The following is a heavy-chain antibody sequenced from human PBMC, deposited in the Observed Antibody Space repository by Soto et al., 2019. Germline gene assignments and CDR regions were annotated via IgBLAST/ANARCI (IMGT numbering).Heavy chain of an antibody. V-gene: IGHV3-30*18. Sequence: GGSLRLSCAASGFTFSSYGMHWVRQAPGKGLEWVAVISYDGSNKYYADSVKGRFTISRDNSKNTLYLQMNSLRAEDTAVYYCAKDRAARFLEWYHSYYYYYGMDVWGQGTTVTVSS. CDR2: ISYDGSNK. J-gene: IGHJ6*02. CDR3: AKDRAARFLEWYHSYYYYYGMDV. D-gene: IGHD3-3*01. CDR1: GFTFSSYG.